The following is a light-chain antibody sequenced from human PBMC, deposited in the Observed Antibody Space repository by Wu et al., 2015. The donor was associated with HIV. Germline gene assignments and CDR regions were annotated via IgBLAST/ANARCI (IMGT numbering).Light chain of an antibody. Sequence: EIVLTQSPGTLSLSPGERVTLSCRASQSVSSNLAWYQQKPGQAPRLLISGASTRATGIPARFSGTGSGTEFTLTISNLQSEDSAVYYCQQYNNRPLTFGGGTKVEIK. J-gene: IGKJ4*01. CDR2: GAS. CDR3: QQYNNRPLT. V-gene: IGKV3-15*01. CDR1: QSVSSN.